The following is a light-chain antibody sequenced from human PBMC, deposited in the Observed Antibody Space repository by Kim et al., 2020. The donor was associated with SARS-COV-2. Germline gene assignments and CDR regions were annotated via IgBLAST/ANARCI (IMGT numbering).Light chain of an antibody. CDR3: QHSYSAPYT. J-gene: IGKJ2*01. Sequence: SASVGDRVTITCRASQTITSYLNWYQQKPGTAPKLLIFAASTLQSGLPSRFSGSGSGTDFTLTINSLQPEDFATYFCQHSYSAPYTFGQGTKLEI. CDR1: QTITSY. CDR2: AAS. V-gene: IGKV1-39*01.